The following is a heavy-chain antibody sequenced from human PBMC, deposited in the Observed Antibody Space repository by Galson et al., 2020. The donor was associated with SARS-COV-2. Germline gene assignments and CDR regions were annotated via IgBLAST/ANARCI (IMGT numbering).Heavy chain of an antibody. J-gene: IGHJ6*03. Sequence: SETLSLTCTVSGDSISRSNNYWGWVRQPPGKELEWIGSLYYSGSVSYTPSLKSRVTISVDTSKNQFSLRLSSVTAADTAVYYCARGRRQLYYDTLTGDRKKNYYYYMDVWGKGTTVTVSS. V-gene: IGHV4-39*01. D-gene: IGHD3-9*01. CDR3: ARGRRQLYYDTLTGDRKKNYYYYMDV. CDR1: GDSISRSNNY. CDR2: LYYSGSV.